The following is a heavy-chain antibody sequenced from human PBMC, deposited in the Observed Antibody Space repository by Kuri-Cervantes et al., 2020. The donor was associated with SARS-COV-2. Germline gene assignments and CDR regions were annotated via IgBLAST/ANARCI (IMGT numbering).Heavy chain of an antibody. D-gene: IGHD3-22*01. CDR3: ARGNYDSSGYYGFWYFDY. V-gene: IGHV1-18*01. Sequence: ASVKVSCKASGYTFTSYDISWVRQAPGQGLEWMGWISAYNGNTNYAQKLQGRVTMTTDTSTSTAYMELRGLRSDDTAVYYCARGNYDSSGYYGFWYFDYWGQGTLVTVSS. CDR1: GYTFTSYD. J-gene: IGHJ4*02. CDR2: ISAYNGNT.